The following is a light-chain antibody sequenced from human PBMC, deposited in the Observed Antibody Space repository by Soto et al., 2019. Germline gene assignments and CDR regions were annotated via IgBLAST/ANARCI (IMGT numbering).Light chain of an antibody. CDR2: DAS. CDR3: QQRSNWPLT. J-gene: IGKJ4*01. V-gene: IGKV3-11*01. Sequence: EIVLTQSPATLSLSPGERATLSCTASQSVSSYLAWYQQKPGQAPRLLIYDASNRATGIPPRFRGSGSGTDFTLTISSLESEDFGVYYCQQRSNWPLTFGGGTKVEIK. CDR1: QSVSSY.